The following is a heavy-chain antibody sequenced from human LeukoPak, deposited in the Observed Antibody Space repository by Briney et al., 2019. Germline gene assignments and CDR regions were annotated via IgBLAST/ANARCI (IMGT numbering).Heavy chain of an antibody. Sequence: GGSLRLSCAASGFTFSDYYMSWIRQAPGKGLEWVSYISSSGSTTYYADSVKGRFTISRDNSKNTLYLQMNSLRAEDTAVYYCAKDRTATVPTDYWGQGTLVTVSS. V-gene: IGHV3-11*01. CDR2: ISSSGSTT. CDR3: AKDRTATVPTDY. J-gene: IGHJ4*02. CDR1: GFTFSDYY. D-gene: IGHD4-17*01.